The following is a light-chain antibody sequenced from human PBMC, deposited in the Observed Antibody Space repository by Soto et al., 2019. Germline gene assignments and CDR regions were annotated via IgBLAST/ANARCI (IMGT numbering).Light chain of an antibody. V-gene: IGKV3-15*01. CDR1: QSVRRN. CDR3: QQYNNWPYT. J-gene: IGKJ2*01. Sequence: EIVMTQSPATLSVSPGERATLSCRASQSVRRNLAWYQQKPGQAPRLLIYGASTRATGIPVRFSGSGSGPEFSLTISSLQSEDFAVYYCQQYNNWPYTFGQGTRLEI. CDR2: GAS.